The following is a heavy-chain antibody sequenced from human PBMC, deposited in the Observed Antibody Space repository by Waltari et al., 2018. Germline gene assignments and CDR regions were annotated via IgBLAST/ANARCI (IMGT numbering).Heavy chain of an antibody. CDR2: IYHSGST. D-gene: IGHD3-10*01. J-gene: IGHJ5*02. Sequence: QVQLQESGPGLVKPSGTLSLTCAVSGGSISSSNWWSLVRQPPGKGLEWIGEIYHSGSTNYNPSLKSRVTISVDKSKNQFSLKLSSVTAADTAVYYCARTKFHYGSGRQVDPWGQGTLVTVSS. CDR3: ARTKFHYGSGRQVDP. CDR1: GGSISSSNW. V-gene: IGHV4-4*02.